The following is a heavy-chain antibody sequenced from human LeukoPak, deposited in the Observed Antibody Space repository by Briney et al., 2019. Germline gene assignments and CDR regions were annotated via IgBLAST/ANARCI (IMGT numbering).Heavy chain of an antibody. V-gene: IGHV3-23*01. Sequence: GGSLRLSCAASGFTFSSYAMSWVRQAPGKGLEWGSAISGSGGSTYYADSVKGRFTISRDNSKNTLYLQMNSLRAEDTAVYYCAKDLIVVVVAATGGFDYWGQGTLVTVSS. CDR1: GFTFSSYA. D-gene: IGHD2-15*01. CDR3: AKDLIVVVVAATGGFDY. CDR2: ISGSGGST. J-gene: IGHJ4*02.